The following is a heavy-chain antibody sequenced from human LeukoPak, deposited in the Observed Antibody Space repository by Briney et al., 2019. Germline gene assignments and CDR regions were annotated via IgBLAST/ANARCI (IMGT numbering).Heavy chain of an antibody. J-gene: IGHJ4*02. CDR3: AKSIIAKYCYDSSGYLDY. Sequence: GGSLRLSCAASGFTFSSYAMSWVRQAPGKGLEWVSAISGSGGSTYYADSVKGRFTISRDNSKNTLYLQMNSLRAEDTAVCYCAKSIIAKYCYDSSGYLDYWGQGTLVTVPS. CDR1: GFTFSSYA. V-gene: IGHV3-23*01. D-gene: IGHD3-22*01. CDR2: ISGSGGST.